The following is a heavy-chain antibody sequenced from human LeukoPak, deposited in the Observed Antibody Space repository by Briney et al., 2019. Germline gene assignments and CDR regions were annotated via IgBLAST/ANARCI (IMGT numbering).Heavy chain of an antibody. D-gene: IGHD4-17*01. J-gene: IGHJ4*02. CDR2: IYYSGNT. CDR3: ARIPLSLTTAASTPFDY. Sequence: SETLSLTCTVSGGSISSSSYYWGWIRQPPGKGLEWIGSIYYSGNTYYNPSLKSRVTISVDTSKNQFSLKLTSVTAADTAVYYCARIPLSLTTAASTPFDYWGQGTLVTVSS. V-gene: IGHV4-39*07. CDR1: GGSISSSSYY.